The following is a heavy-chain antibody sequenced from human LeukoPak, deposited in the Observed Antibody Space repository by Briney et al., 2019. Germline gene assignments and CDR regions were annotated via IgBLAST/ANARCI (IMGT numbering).Heavy chain of an antibody. CDR2: IFYSGST. CDR3: ARGFAGVGDY. Sequence: SETLSLTCTVSGGSISSSSYYWGWIRQPPGKGLEWIGSIFYSGSTFYNPSLKSRVTISVDTSKNQLSLKLSSVTAADTAVYYCARGFAGVGDYWGQGTLVTVSS. CDR1: GGSISSSSYY. D-gene: IGHD3-10*01. J-gene: IGHJ4*02. V-gene: IGHV4-39*07.